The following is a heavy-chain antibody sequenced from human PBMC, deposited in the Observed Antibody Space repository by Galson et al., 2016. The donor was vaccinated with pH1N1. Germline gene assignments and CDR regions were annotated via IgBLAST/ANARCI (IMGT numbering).Heavy chain of an antibody. CDR3: AIQRGGSYPLDS. D-gene: IGHD3-16*01. CDR1: GGTSNTYA. CDR2: IILIFGKA. Sequence: SVKVSCKASGGTSNTYAISWVRQAPGQGLEWMGRIILIFGKANYAQKFQGRVTITADESTSTAYMELSSLRSEDTAVYYCAIQRGGSYPLDSLAQGTLVTVSP. V-gene: IGHV1-69*13. J-gene: IGHJ4*02.